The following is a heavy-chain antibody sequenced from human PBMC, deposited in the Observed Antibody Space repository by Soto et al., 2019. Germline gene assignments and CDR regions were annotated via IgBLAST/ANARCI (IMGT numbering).Heavy chain of an antibody. Sequence: PGWSLRLSCASSVFTFSSYSMNWVRQAPGKGLEWVSSISSSSSYIYYADSVKGRFTISRDNAKNSLYLQMNSLRAEDTAVYYCARDRNYYYGSGSYYQFGDYYYGMDVWGQGTTVTVSS. CDR1: VFTFSSYS. CDR2: ISSSSSYI. V-gene: IGHV3-21*01. D-gene: IGHD3-10*01. CDR3: ARDRNYYYGSGSYYQFGDYYYGMDV. J-gene: IGHJ6*02.